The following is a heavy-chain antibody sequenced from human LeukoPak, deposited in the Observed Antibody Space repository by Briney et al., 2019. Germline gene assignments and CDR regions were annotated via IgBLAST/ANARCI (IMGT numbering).Heavy chain of an antibody. CDR3: ARATITMVRGVINYYGMDV. D-gene: IGHD3-10*01. CDR1: GCTFSSYA. V-gene: IGHV1-69*04. Sequence: ASVKVSCKASGCTFSSYAISWVRQAPGQGLEWMGRIIPILGIANYAQKFQGRVTITADKSTSTAYMELSSLRSEDTAVYYCARATITMVRGVINYYGMDVWGQGTTVTVSS. CDR2: IIPILGIA. J-gene: IGHJ6*02.